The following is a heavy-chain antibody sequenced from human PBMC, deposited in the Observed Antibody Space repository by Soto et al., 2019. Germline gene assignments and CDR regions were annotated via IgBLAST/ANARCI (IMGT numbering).Heavy chain of an antibody. D-gene: IGHD3-22*01. V-gene: IGHV4-38-2*01. J-gene: IGHJ4*02. CDR1: GXSLSSGDY. CDR2: IYHSGST. CDR3: ARGTGIVVVIIDY. Sequence: XTLSLPCAVSGXSLSSGDYWGWILQPPVKWLEWIGSIYHSGSTYYNPSLKSRVTISVDTSKNQFSLKLSSVTAADTDVYYCARGTGIVVVIIDYWGQGTLVTVSS.